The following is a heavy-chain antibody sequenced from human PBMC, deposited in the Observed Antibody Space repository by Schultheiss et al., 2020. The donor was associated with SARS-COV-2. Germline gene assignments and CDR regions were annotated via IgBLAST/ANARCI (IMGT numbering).Heavy chain of an antibody. D-gene: IGHD2-15*01. CDR2: IYHSGST. CDR1: GGSISSGGYS. CDR3: AREVVVAATPRRWFDP. Sequence: SETLSLTCAVSGGSISSGGYSWSWIRQPPGKGLEWIGYIYHSGSTYYNPSLKSRVTISVDRSKNQFSLKLSSVTAADTAVYYCAREVVVAATPRRWFDPWGQGTLVTVSS. V-gene: IGHV4-30-2*01. J-gene: IGHJ5*02.